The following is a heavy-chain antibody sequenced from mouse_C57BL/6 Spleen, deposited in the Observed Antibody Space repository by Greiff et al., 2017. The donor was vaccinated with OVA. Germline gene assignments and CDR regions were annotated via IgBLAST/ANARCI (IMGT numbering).Heavy chain of an antibody. CDR2: IDPSDSYT. D-gene: IGHD2-1*01. CDR3: ARQRTMVNFDY. CDR1: GYTFTSYW. Sequence: QVQLQQPGAELVMPGASVKLSCKASGYTFTSYWMHWVKQRPGQGLEWIGEIDPSDSYTNYNQKFKGKSTLTVDKSSSTAYMKLSSLTSEDSAVYYCARQRTMVNFDYWGQGTTLTVSS. J-gene: IGHJ2*01. V-gene: IGHV1-69*01.